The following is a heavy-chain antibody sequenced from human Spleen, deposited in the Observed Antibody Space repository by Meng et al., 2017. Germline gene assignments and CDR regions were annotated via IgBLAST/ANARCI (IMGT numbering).Heavy chain of an antibody. CDR1: GYTFTGYY. CDR3: ARDPVLRFYDYYYYGMDV. J-gene: IGHJ6*02. Sequence: ASVKVSCKASGYTFTGYYMHWVRQAPGQGLEWMGRINPNSGGTNYAQKLQGRVTMTTDTSTSTAYMELRSLRSDDTAVYYCARDPVLRFYDYYYYGMDVWGQGTTVTVSS. CDR2: INPNSGGT. V-gene: IGHV1-2*06. D-gene: IGHD3-3*01.